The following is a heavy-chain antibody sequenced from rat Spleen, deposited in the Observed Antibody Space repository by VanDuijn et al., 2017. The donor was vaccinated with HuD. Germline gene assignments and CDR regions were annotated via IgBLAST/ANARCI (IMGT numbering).Heavy chain of an antibody. CDR3: ARRHYGYTDYFDY. J-gene: IGHJ2*01. Sequence: EVQLVESDGGLVQPGRSLKLSCAASGFTFSNHYMAWVRQAPTKGLEWVAYISSGGGSTYYRDSVRGRFTISSDNTKTTLYLQMDSLRSEDTATYYCARRHYGYTDYFDYWGQGVMVTVSS. CDR1: GFTFSNHY. V-gene: IGHV5-25*01. CDR2: ISSGGGST. D-gene: IGHD1-9*01.